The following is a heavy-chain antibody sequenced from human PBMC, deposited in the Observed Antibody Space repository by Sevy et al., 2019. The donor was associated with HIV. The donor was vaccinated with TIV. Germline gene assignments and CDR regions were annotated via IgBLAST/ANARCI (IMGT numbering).Heavy chain of an antibody. CDR3: ARDRGEILRSAFKS. D-gene: IGHD3-10*01. J-gene: IGHJ5*02. V-gene: IGHV3-30*04. CDR1: GFTFSEFG. Sequence: GGSLRLSCAASGFTFSEFGMHWVRQAPGKGLEWVAVISHDGRNNKYNADSGKGRFTISRDNSKNTLYLQMNSQRADDTAIYYCARDRGEILRSAFKSWGQGTLVTVSS. CDR2: ISHDGRNNK.